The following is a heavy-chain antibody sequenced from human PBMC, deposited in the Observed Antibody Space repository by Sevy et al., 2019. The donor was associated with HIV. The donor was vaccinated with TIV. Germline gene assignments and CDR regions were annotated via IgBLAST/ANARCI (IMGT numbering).Heavy chain of an antibody. V-gene: IGHV3-48*03. CDR2: IISSAKSI. D-gene: IGHD3-22*01. Sequence: GGSLRLSCTASGFTFTSYEMNWVRQAPGKGLEWVSSIISSAKSIYYADSVKGRFTVSRDNAKNSLFLQMNSLRAEDTAIYYCARGLHYYYDSTSFFEYWGQGTLVTVSS. CDR1: GFTFTSYE. CDR3: ARGLHYYYDSTSFFEY. J-gene: IGHJ4*02.